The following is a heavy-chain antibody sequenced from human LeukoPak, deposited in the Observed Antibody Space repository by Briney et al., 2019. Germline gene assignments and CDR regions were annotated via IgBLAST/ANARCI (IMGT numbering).Heavy chain of an antibody. CDR1: GFTVSSNY. D-gene: IGHD6-13*01. CDR2: ISGSGDDT. CDR3: ARGPSRRGLRSSADY. J-gene: IGHJ4*02. V-gene: IGHV3-23*01. Sequence: QTGGFLRLSCAASGFTVSSNYMSWVRQAPGKGLEWVSAISGSGDDTYYADSVKGRFTISRDNSNNVMFLEMHSLRAEDTALYLCARGPSRRGLRSSADYWGPGTLVTVSS.